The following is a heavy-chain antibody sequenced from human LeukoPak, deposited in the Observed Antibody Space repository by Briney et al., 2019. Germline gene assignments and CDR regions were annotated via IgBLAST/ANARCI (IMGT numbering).Heavy chain of an antibody. CDR2: MNPNSGNT. J-gene: IGHJ4*02. D-gene: IGHD6-19*01. Sequence: ASVKVSCTASGYTFTSYDIHWVRQATGQGLEWMGWMNPNSGNTGYAQKFQGRVTMTRNTSISTAYMELSSLRSEDTAVYYCAREGAVAGMLDYWGQGTLVTVSS. V-gene: IGHV1-8*01. CDR3: AREGAVAGMLDY. CDR1: GYTFTSYD.